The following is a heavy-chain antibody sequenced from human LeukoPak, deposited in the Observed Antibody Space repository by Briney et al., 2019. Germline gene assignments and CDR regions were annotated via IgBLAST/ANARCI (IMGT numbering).Heavy chain of an antibody. D-gene: IGHD6-6*01. CDR2: ISYSGST. Sequence: SQTLSLNCAVSGGSISSGKYYWNWIRQHPGKGLEWIGYISYSGSTFYNPSLKSRVMISVDTPRNQFSLKLSSVTAADTAVYYCAREVGSSSSGFGHWGQGTLVTVSS. V-gene: IGHV4-31*11. CDR1: GGSISSGKYY. J-gene: IGHJ4*02. CDR3: AREVGSSSSGFGH.